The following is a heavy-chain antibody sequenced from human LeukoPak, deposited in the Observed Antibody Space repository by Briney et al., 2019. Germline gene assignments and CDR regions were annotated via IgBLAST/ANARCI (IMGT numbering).Heavy chain of an antibody. CDR3: AKEILRYFDWLPPDYYGMDV. D-gene: IGHD3-9*01. Sequence: GGSLRLSCAASGFTFSSYGMHWVRQAPSKGREWVAVISYDGSNKYYADSVKGRFTISRDNSKNTLYLQMNSLRAEDTAVYYCAKEILRYFDWLPPDYYGMDVWGKGTTVTVSS. V-gene: IGHV3-30*18. CDR1: GFTFSSYG. CDR2: ISYDGSNK. J-gene: IGHJ6*04.